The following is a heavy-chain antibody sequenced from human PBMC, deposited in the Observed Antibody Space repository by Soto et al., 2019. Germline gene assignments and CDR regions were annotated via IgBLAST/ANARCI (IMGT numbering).Heavy chain of an antibody. CDR1: EFTFSNYA. D-gene: IGHD2-21*02. CDR2: ISADGAGT. J-gene: IGHJ5*02. V-gene: IGHV3-23*01. Sequence: EVQLLESGGGLVQPGGSLRLSCTASEFTFSNYAMSWVRQAPGKGLEWVSGISADGAGTYYAASVKGRFTISRNNSNKKLYVQMERLRSEDAAVYDCAKCVVLLTTSGGWCNWFDPWGQGTLVTVSS. CDR3: AKCVVLLTTSGGWCNWFDP.